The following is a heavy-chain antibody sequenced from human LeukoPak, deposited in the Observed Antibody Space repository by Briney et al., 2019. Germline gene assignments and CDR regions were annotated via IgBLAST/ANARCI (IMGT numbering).Heavy chain of an antibody. V-gene: IGHV1-2*06. J-gene: IGHJ3*02. D-gene: IGHD2-8*01. CDR1: GYTFTGYY. CDR2: INPNSGGT. CDR3: ARVTLARLIAFDI. Sequence: ASVKVSCKASGYTFTGYYMHWVRQAPGQGLEWMGRINPNSGGTNYAQKFQGRVTMTRDTSISTAYMELSRLRSDDTAVYYCARVTLARLIAFDIWGQGTMVTVSS.